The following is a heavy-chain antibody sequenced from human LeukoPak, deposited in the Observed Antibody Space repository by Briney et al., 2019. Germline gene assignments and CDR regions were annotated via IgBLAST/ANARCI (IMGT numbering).Heavy chain of an antibody. CDR3: AKGDFSGLDY. CDR1: GFTFSSYG. Sequence: TGRSLRLSCAASGFTFSSYGMHWVRQAPGKGLEWVAVISYDGSNKYYADSVKGRFTISRDNSKNTLCLQMNSLRAEDTAVYYCAKGDFSGLDYWGQGTLVTVSS. CDR2: ISYDGSNK. D-gene: IGHD2-15*01. J-gene: IGHJ4*02. V-gene: IGHV3-30*18.